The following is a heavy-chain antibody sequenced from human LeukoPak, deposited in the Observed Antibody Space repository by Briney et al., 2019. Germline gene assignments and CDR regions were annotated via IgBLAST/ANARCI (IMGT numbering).Heavy chain of an antibody. CDR3: ARDYGGSYSGFFDY. CDR2: ISSSSSYI. V-gene: IGHV3-21*01. Sequence: PGGSLRLSCAASGFTFSSYSMNWVRQAPGNGLEWVSSISSSSSYIYYADSVKGRFTIFRDNAKNSLYLQMNSLRAEDTAVYYCARDYGGSYSGFFDYWGQGTLVTVSS. CDR1: GFTFSSYS. D-gene: IGHD1-26*01. J-gene: IGHJ4*02.